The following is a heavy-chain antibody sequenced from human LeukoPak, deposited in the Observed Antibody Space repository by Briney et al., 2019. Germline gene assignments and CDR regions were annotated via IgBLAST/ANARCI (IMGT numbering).Heavy chain of an antibody. CDR1: GFTFSSYA. Sequence: GGSLRLSGAASGFTFSSYAMSWVRQAPGKGLEWVSTISGSGGSTYYADSVKGRFTISRDNSKNTLYLQMNSLRVEDTAIYNCAKDQQSISYSPWGQGTLVTVSS. V-gene: IGHV3-23*01. CDR2: ISGSGGST. D-gene: IGHD4-11*01. J-gene: IGHJ5*02. CDR3: AKDQQSISYSP.